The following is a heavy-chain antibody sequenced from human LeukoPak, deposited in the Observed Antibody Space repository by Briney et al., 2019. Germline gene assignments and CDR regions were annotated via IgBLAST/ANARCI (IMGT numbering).Heavy chain of an antibody. D-gene: IGHD5-12*01. CDR2: ISSDGNDK. CDR3: TTKVIRGNSGDDYDD. J-gene: IGHJ4*02. CDR1: GVTFSSYG. Sequence: GGSLRLSCAASGVTFSSYGMHWVRQAPGKGLEWVALISSDGNDKLYGDSVKGRFTNSRDDSKSTLYLQMNSLRAEDTAVYYCTTKVIRGNSGDDYDDWGQGTLVTVSS. V-gene: IGHV3-30*03.